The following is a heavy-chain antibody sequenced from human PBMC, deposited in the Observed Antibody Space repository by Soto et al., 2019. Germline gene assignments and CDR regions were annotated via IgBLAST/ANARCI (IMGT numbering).Heavy chain of an antibody. CDR3: ARGPHAGSFDY. CDR1: GYTFTTYG. V-gene: IGHV1-18*01. Sequence: ASVKVSCKASGYTFTTYGISWVRQAPGQGLEWMGWISTHNGNTNYAQKLQGRVTMTTDTSTTTAYMELRSLRSDDTAVYFCARGPHAGSFDYWGQGTLVTVSS. J-gene: IGHJ4*02. D-gene: IGHD6-25*01. CDR2: ISTHNGNT.